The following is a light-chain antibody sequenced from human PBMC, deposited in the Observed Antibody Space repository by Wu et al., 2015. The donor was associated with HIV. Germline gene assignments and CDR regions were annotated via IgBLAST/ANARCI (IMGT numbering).Light chain of an antibody. Sequence: DTQLTRSPPFLSGSVGDRVTITCRASQGINSNLAWCQQKPGKAPKLMIYAASALQNGVPSRFSGSGFGTEFTLTISSLQPEDFATYYCQQVHSYPLSFGGGTKGGDQT. CDR1: QGINSN. J-gene: IGKJ4*01. V-gene: IGKV1-9*01. CDR2: AAS. CDR3: QQVHSYPLS.